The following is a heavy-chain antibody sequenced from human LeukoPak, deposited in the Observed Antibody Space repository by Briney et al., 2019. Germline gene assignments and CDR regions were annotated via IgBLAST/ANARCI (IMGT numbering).Heavy chain of an antibody. CDR2: IKQDGSEK. D-gene: IGHD2-2*01. CDR3: AKDRDSTTPLFSNLDV. J-gene: IGHJ6*04. Sequence: GGSLRLSCAASGFTFSKYWMSWVRQAPGKGLEWVANIKQDGSEKYYVDSVKGRFTISRDNSKNTLYLQMSSLRSDDTAVYYCAKDRDSTTPLFSNLDVWGKGTTVTVSS. CDR1: GFTFSKYW. V-gene: IGHV3-7*01.